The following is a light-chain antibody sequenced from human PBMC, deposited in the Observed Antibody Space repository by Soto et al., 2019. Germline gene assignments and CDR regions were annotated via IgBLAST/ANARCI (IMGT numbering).Light chain of an antibody. V-gene: IGLV2-14*01. CDR1: SSDVGGYNY. CDR2: EVS. J-gene: IGLJ3*02. Sequence: QSALTQPASVSGSPGQSITISCTGTSSDVGGYNYVSWYQQHPGKAPKLMIYEVSNRPSGVSNRFSGSKSGNTASLTISGVQAEDEADYYCIAYTPGSMVFGGGTKLTVL. CDR3: IAYTPGSMV.